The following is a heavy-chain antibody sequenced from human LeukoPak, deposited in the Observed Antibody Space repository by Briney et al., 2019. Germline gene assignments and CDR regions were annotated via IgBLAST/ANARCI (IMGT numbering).Heavy chain of an antibody. V-gene: IGHV3-11*01. CDR3: ARDGHAYGRGSPHY. CDR2: ISSSGSNK. D-gene: IGHD3-10*01. Sequence: GGSLRLSCVASGFTFSDYYMSWIRQAPGKGLEWVSYISSSGSNKYYADSVKGRFTISRDNAKNSFLQMNSLRAEDTAVYYCARDGHAYGRGSPHYWGQGTLVTVSS. J-gene: IGHJ4*02. CDR1: GFTFSDYY.